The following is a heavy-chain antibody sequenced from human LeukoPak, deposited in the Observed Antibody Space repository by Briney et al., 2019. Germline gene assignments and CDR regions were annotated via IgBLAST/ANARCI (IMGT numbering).Heavy chain of an antibody. CDR2: IYESGST. CDR1: GYSISTGYY. J-gene: IGHJ5*02. CDR3: AREIIAAATTNWFDP. Sequence: SETLSLTCTVSGYSISTGYYWGWIRRPPAKGLEWIGSIYESGSTYYNPSLKSRVTISVDTSNNQFSLKLSSVTAADTAVYYCAREIIAAATTNWFDPWGQGTLVTVSS. V-gene: IGHV4-38-2*02. D-gene: IGHD6-13*01.